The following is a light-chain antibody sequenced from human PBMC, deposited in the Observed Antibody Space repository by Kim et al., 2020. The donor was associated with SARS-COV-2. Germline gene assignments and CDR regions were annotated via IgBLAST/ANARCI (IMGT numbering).Light chain of an antibody. CDR3: CSYAGSYNVV. CDR2: DVS. Sequence: GQSVTISCTGTSSDVGGYNYVSWYQKHPGKAPKLMIYDVSKRPSGVPDRFSGSKSGNTASLTISGLQAEDEADYYCCSYAGSYNVVFGGGTQLTVL. J-gene: IGLJ2*01. CDR1: SSDVGGYNY. V-gene: IGLV2-11*01.